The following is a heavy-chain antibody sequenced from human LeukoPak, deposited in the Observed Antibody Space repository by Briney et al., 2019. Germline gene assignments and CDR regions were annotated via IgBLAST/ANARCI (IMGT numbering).Heavy chain of an antibody. D-gene: IGHD3-9*01. Sequence: ASVKVSCKTSGYTFSSYGINWVRQAPGQGLERMGWISTYNGDTHYVQNLQGRVTMTTDTSTSTAYMELRSLTSDDTAVYYCVRGILSDDTLTGPWGQGTLVTVSS. CDR3: VRGILSDDTLTGP. CDR2: ISTYNGDT. V-gene: IGHV1-18*01. CDR1: GYTFSSYG. J-gene: IGHJ5*02.